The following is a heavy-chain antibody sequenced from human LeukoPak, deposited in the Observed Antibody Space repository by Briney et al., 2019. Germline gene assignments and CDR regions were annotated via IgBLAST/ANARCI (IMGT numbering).Heavy chain of an antibody. CDR2: ISGSGDSK. Sequence: GGSLRLPCAASGFTFSDYYMSWIRQAPGKGLEWVSYISGSGDSKFYADSVKGRFTISRDNAKNSLYLQMNSLRAEDTAVYYCARRTYSNYFFDYWGQGTLVTVSS. V-gene: IGHV3-11*01. D-gene: IGHD4-11*01. CDR1: GFTFSDYY. CDR3: ARRTYSNYFFDY. J-gene: IGHJ4*02.